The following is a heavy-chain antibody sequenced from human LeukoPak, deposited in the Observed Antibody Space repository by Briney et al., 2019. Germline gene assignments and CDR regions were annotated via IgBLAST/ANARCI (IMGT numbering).Heavy chain of an antibody. Sequence: GASVKVSCKASGGTFSSYSISWVRQAPGQGLEWMGRIIPILDISNYAQKFQGRVTITADKSTSTAYMELSGLRSEDTAVYYCARPQLYSSGWSFDYWGQGTLVTVSS. CDR1: GGTFSSYS. D-gene: IGHD6-19*01. J-gene: IGHJ4*02. CDR3: ARPQLYSSGWSFDY. CDR2: IIPILDIS. V-gene: IGHV1-69*02.